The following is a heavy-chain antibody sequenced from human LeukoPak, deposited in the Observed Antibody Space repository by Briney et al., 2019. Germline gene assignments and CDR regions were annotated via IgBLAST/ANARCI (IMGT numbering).Heavy chain of an antibody. J-gene: IGHJ3*02. D-gene: IGHD3-22*01. CDR3: ASAQTYDYYGSSGYAFDI. V-gene: IGHV3-11*04. CDR2: ISSSGSTI. CDR1: GFTFSDYY. Sequence: GGSLRLSXAASGFTFSDYYMSWIRQAPGKGLEWVSYISSSGSTIYYADSVKGRFTISRDNAKNSLYLQMNSLRAEDTAVYYCASAQTYDYYGSSGYAFDIWGQGTMVTVSS.